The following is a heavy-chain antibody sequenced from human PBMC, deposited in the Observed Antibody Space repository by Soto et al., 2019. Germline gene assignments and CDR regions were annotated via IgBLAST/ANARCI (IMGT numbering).Heavy chain of an antibody. CDR1: GFIFSDHH. D-gene: IGHD2-8*01. CDR3: ARLMGTSFDF. CDR2: ARNGAHSYTT. V-gene: IGHV3-72*01. Sequence: GGSLRLSCAASGFIFSDHHMDWVRQPPGKGLEWVGRARNGAHSYTTAYAASVKGRFAISRDDSKNSLSLQMNSLKTEDTAVYFCARLMGTSFDFWG. J-gene: IGHJ4*01.